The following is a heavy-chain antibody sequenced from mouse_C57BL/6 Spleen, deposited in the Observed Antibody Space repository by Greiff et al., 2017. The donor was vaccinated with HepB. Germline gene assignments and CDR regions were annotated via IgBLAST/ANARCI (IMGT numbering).Heavy chain of an antibody. Sequence: VQLQQPGAELVKPGASVKLSCKASGYTFTSYWMHWVKQRPGQGLEWIGMIHPNSGSTNYNEKFKSKATLTVDKSSSTAYMQLSSLASEDSAVYYCAIYGNYWYFDVWGTGTTVTVSS. CDR2: IHPNSGST. J-gene: IGHJ1*03. D-gene: IGHD2-1*01. CDR3: AIYGNYWYFDV. CDR1: GYTFTSYW. V-gene: IGHV1-64*01.